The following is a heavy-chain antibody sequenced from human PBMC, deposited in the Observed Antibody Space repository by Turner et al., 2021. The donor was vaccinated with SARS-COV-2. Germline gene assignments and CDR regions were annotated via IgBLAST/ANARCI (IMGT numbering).Heavy chain of an antibody. CDR3: ARWDNYYDSSGYYPDAFDI. V-gene: IGHV3-21*01. CDR1: GFTFSSYS. Sequence: EVQLVESGGCLVKPGGSLRLSCAASGFTFSSYSMNWVRQAPGKGLEWVSCISSSSSYIYYADSVKGRFTISRDNAKNSLYLQMNSLRAEDTAVYYCARWDNYYDSSGYYPDAFDIWGQGTMVTVSS. J-gene: IGHJ3*02. D-gene: IGHD3-22*01. CDR2: ISSSSSYI.